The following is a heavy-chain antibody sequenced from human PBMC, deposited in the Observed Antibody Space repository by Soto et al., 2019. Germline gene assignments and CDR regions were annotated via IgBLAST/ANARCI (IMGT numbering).Heavy chain of an antibody. V-gene: IGHV4-59*01. J-gene: IGHJ4*02. CDR3: ARFKGSADGIDY. CDR2: IHYSGST. CDR1: GGSISSYY. D-gene: IGHD6-19*01. Sequence: QVQLQESGPGLVKPSETLSLTCTVSGGSISSYYWSWIRQPPGKRLEWIGYIHYSGSTNYNPSFKSRATISVDTSKNQFSLKLSSVTAADTAVYYCARFKGSADGIDYWGQGTLVTVSS.